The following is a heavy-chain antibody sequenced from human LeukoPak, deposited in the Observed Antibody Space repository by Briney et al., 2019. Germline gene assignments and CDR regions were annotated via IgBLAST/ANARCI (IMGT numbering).Heavy chain of an antibody. J-gene: IGHJ4*02. Sequence: GGSLRLSCAASGFIFTNYAMSWVRQAPGKGLEWVSTMSGNGGGTYYADSVKGRFTISRDSSKNTMYLQMNSLRAEDAAVYYCAKVSTVATVVGGFDYWGQGTLVTVSS. CDR3: AKVSTVATVVGGFDY. CDR1: GFIFTNYA. V-gene: IGHV3-23*01. CDR2: MSGNGGGT. D-gene: IGHD4-23*01.